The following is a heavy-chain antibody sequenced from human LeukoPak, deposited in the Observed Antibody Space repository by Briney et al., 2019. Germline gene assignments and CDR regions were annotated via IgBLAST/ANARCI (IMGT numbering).Heavy chain of an antibody. Sequence: SETLSLTCGVSGGSISSGGYSWSWIRQPPGKAPEWIGYIFRSGTTYYNPSLKSRVTISVDTSKNQFSLKLRSVTAADTAVYYCARNSGSYLGDAFDIWGQGTMVTVSS. CDR1: GGSISSGGYS. CDR2: IFRSGTT. CDR3: ARNSGSYLGDAFDI. J-gene: IGHJ3*02. D-gene: IGHD1-26*01. V-gene: IGHV4-30-4*07.